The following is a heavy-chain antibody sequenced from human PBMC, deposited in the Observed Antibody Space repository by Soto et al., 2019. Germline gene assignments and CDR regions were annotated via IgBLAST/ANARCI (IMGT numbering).Heavy chain of an antibody. D-gene: IGHD1-1*01. CDR1: GFTFSIYA. Sequence: EVQLLASGGGLVQPGGSLRLSCAASGFTFSIYAMNWVRQAPGKGLEWVSALSASGGSTYYADSVKGRFTISRDNSKNTLYLLMNSLRAEDTAVYYCAKAGTHSYFDYWGQGTLVTVSS. J-gene: IGHJ4*02. CDR3: AKAGTHSYFDY. V-gene: IGHV3-23*01. CDR2: LSASGGST.